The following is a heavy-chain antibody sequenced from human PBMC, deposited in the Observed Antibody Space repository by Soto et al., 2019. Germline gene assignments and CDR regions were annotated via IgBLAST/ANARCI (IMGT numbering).Heavy chain of an antibody. Sequence: SETLSLTCTVSGGSISSYYWSWIRQPPGKGLEWIGYIYYSGSTNYNPSLKSRVTISVDTSKNQFSLKLSSVTAADTAVYYCARHTAVGFDYWGQGTLVTVSS. V-gene: IGHV4-59*08. CDR2: IYYSGST. D-gene: IGHD1-26*01. CDR1: GGSISSYY. J-gene: IGHJ4*02. CDR3: ARHTAVGFDY.